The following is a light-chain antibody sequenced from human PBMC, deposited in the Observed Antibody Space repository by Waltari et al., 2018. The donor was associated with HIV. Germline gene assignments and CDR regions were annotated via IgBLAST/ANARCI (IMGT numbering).Light chain of an antibody. CDR2: DVS. J-gene: IGLJ2*01. CDR3: CSFAGSSTFVV. Sequence: QSSLTQPRSMSGSPGQSVTISCTGTSSDVGNYDYVSWYQQHPGKAPKLILYDVSERPSGVPDRCSGSKSGNTASLTSSGLQVEDEAVYHCCSFAGSSTFVVFGGGTSLTVL. CDR1: SSDVGNYDY. V-gene: IGLV2-11*01.